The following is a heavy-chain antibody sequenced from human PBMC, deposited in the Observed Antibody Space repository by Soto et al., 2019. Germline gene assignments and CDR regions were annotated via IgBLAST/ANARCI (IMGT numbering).Heavy chain of an antibody. CDR3: AREVDCSGGSCYYYYGMDV. CDR2: INAGNGNT. V-gene: IGHV1-3*01. CDR1: GYTFTSYA. D-gene: IGHD2-15*01. J-gene: IGHJ6*02. Sequence: ASVKVSCKASGYTFTSYAMRWVRQAPGQRLEWMGWINAGNGNTKYSQKFQGRVTITRDTSASTAYMELSSLRSEDTAVYYCAREVDCSGGSCYYYYGMDVWGQGTTVTVSS.